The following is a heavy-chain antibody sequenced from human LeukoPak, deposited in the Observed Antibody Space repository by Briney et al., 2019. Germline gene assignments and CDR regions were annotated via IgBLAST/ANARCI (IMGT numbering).Heavy chain of an antibody. CDR1: GFTFDDYA. D-gene: IGHD6-19*01. V-gene: IGHV3-9*01. CDR3: AKGKANWYSSGWYGDAFDI. Sequence: SLRLSCAASGFTFDDYAMHWVRQAPGKGLEWVSGISWNSGSIGYADSVKGRFTISRDNAKNSLYLQMNSLRAEDTALYYCAKGKANWYSSGWYGDAFDIWGQGTMVTVSS. J-gene: IGHJ3*02. CDR2: ISWNSGSI.